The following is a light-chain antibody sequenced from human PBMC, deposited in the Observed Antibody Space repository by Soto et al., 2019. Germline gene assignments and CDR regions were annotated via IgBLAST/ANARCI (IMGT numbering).Light chain of an antibody. Sequence: ESVLTQSPGTLSLSPGERATLSCRASQSVSSSYLAWYQQEPGQAPRVLIHGASSRATGIPDRFSGGGSGTDFALTISRLEPEDFAVYCCQQYGSPPPNAFGQGTKVEI. V-gene: IGKV3-20*01. CDR1: QSVSSSY. CDR2: GAS. CDR3: QQYGSPPPNA. J-gene: IGKJ2*01.